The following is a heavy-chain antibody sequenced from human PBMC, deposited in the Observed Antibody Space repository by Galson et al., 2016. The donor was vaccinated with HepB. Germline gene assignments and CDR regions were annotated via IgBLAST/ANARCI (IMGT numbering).Heavy chain of an antibody. Sequence: SVKVSCKASGYTFTGYYMHWVRQAPRQGLEWMGWINPNRGGTNYAQKSQGRVTMTRDTSISTAYMELSRLRSADTAVYYCARGSDSSSCYALVCAFDLWGQGTMVTVSS. J-gene: IGHJ3*01. CDR2: INPNRGGT. CDR1: GYTFTGYY. V-gene: IGHV1-2*02. D-gene: IGHD6-13*01. CDR3: ARGSDSSSCYALVCAFDL.